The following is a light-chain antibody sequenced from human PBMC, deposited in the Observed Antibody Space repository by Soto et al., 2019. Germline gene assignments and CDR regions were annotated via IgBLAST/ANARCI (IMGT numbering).Light chain of an antibody. V-gene: IGLV2-8*01. CDR2: EVT. CDR1: SSDVGGYNY. J-gene: IGLJ1*01. Sequence: QSALTQPPSASGSPGQSVTISCTGTSSDVGGYNYVSWYQQHPGKAPKLMIYEVTKRPSGVPDRFSGSKSGNTASLTVSGLQAEDEADYYCSPYAGSNNLKVFGTGTRSPS. CDR3: SPYAGSNNLKV.